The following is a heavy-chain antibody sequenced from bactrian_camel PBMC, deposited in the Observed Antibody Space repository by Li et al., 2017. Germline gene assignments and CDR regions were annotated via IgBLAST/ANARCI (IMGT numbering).Heavy chain of an antibody. CDR2: INTNSGYA. V-gene: IGHV3S1*01. J-gene: IGHJ4*01. CDR3: VAHHDD. Sequence: HVQLVESGGGSVQAGGSLRLSCAASGYTYSSYCMGWFRQAPGKEREGVARINTNSGYADYPSSVKGRFTISRDNAKNTVYLQMNSLKSEDTDLHYCVAHHDDWGQGTQVTVS. CDR1: GYTYSSYC.